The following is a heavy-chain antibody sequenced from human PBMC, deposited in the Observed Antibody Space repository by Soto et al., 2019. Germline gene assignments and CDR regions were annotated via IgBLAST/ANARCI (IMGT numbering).Heavy chain of an antibody. V-gene: IGHV1-18*01. CDR3: ARDPPLQYYYYYYGMDV. J-gene: IGHJ6*02. CDR1: GGTFSSYA. Sequence: GASVKVSCKASGGTFSSYAISWVRQAPGQGLEWMGWISAYNGDTNYAQKLQGRVTMTTDTSTSTAYMELRSLRSDDTSVYYCARDPPLQYYYYYYGMDVWGQGTTVTVSS. D-gene: IGHD2-15*01. CDR2: ISAYNGDT.